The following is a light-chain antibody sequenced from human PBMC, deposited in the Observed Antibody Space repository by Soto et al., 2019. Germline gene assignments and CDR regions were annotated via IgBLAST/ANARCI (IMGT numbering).Light chain of an antibody. CDR2: DVS. V-gene: IGLV2-14*01. Sequence: QSALTQPASASGSPGQSITISCTGTSSDVGGYNYVSWYQQHPGKAPKLMIYDVSNRPSGVSNRFSGSKSGNTASLTISGLQAEDEADYYCSSYTSRSTLYVFGTGTRSPS. J-gene: IGLJ1*01. CDR3: SSYTSRSTLYV. CDR1: SSDVGGYNY.